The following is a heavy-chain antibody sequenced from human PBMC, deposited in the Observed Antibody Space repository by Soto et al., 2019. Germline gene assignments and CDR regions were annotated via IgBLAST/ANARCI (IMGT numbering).Heavy chain of an antibody. CDR2: IYYTGST. J-gene: IGHJ4*02. D-gene: IGHD2-15*01. V-gene: IGHV4-59*08. Sequence: SETLSLTCTVSGGSISSYYWSWIRQPPGKGLEWIVYIYYTGSTNYNPSLKSRVTISVDTSKTLFLHMNSLRAEDTAVYYCVRDMQLWRLDSWGQGTLVTVSS. CDR3: VRDMQLWRLDS. CDR1: GGSISSYY.